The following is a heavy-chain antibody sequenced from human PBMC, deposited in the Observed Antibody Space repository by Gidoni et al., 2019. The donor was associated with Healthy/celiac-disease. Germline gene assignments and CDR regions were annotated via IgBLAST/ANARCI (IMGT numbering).Heavy chain of an antibody. CDR2: ISSSSSYI. J-gene: IGHJ4*02. D-gene: IGHD6-19*01. Sequence: EVQLVESGGGLVKPGGSLSLSCAASGFTFSSYSMNWVRQAPGKGLEWVSSISSSSSYIYYADSVKGRFTISRDNAKNSLYLQMNSLRAEDTAVYYCAREGYSSGGPAYFDYWGQGTLVTVSS. CDR1: GFTFSSYS. V-gene: IGHV3-21*01. CDR3: AREGYSSGGPAYFDY.